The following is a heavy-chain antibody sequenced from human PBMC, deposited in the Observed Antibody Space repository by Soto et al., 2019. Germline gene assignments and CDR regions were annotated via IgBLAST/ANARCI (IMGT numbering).Heavy chain of an antibody. CDR3: ARGPPDIVVVPAAGMKNLLYYYGMDV. J-gene: IGHJ6*02. Sequence: HSGSTNYNPSLKSRVTISVDTSKNQFSLKLSSVTAADTAVYYCARGPPDIVVVPAAGMKNLLYYYGMDVWGQGTTVTVSS. D-gene: IGHD2-2*01. V-gene: IGHV4-34*01. CDR2: HSGST.